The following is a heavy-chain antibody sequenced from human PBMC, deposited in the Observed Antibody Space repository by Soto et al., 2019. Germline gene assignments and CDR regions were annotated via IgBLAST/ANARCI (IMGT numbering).Heavy chain of an antibody. D-gene: IGHD1-1*01. V-gene: IGHV1-69*12. J-gene: IGHJ2*01. CDR1: GGTFSSYA. CDR2: IIPIFGTA. Sequence: QVQLVQSGAEVKKPGSSVKVSCKASGGTFSSYAISWVRQAPGQGLEWMGGIIPIFGTANYAQKFQGRVTIXXDXSXXTADMELRSLRSEDTAVYYCARAAPSGNGVRYFDLWGRGTLVTVSS. CDR3: ARAAPSGNGVRYFDL.